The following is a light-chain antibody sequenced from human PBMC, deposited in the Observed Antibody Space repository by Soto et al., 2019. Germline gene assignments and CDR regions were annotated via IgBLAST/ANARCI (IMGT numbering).Light chain of an antibody. J-gene: IGKJ3*01. CDR2: GAF. CDR3: LQDYNYPLT. CDR1: QGIRND. V-gene: IGKV1-6*01. Sequence: AIQMTQSPSSLSASVGDRVTITCRASQGIRNDLGWYQQKPGKAPKLLIYGAFSLQSGVPSRFSGSGSGTDFTLTISSLQPEDFATYYCLQDYNYPLTFGPGTKVDIK.